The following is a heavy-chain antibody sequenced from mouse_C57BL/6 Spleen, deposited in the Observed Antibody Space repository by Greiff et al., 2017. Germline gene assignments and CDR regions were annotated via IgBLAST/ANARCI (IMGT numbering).Heavy chain of an antibody. CDR3: AKESTTVPRAMYY. CDR2: IWRGGST. D-gene: IGHD1-1*01. CDR1: GFSLTSSG. V-gene: IGHV2-5*01. J-gene: IGHJ4*01. Sequence: QVQLKQSGPGLVQPSQSLSITCTVSGFSLTSSGVHWVRQPPGKGLEWLGVIWRGGSTDYTAAFMSRLSITKANSKSQVFLKMNSLQADDTAIYCCAKESTTVPRAMYYWGQGTSVTVSS.